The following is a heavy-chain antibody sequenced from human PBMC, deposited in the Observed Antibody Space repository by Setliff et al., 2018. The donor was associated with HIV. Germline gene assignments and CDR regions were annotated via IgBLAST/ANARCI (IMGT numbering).Heavy chain of an antibody. CDR2: ISYTGIT. D-gene: IGHD6-19*01. CDR3: EVAGQ. Sequence: SETLSLTCTVSGGSISRGSYSWGWIRQPPGKGLEWIGSISYTGITNYNPSLKSRVTISVDTAKNQFSLKLRSVTAADTAVYYCEVAGQWGQGTLVTVS. CDR1: GGSISRGSYS. J-gene: IGHJ4*02. V-gene: IGHV4-39*07.